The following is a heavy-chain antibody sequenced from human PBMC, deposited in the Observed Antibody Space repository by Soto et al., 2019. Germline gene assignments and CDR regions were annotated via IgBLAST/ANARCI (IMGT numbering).Heavy chain of an antibody. J-gene: IGHJ4*02. Sequence: GGSLRLSCAASGFTFSSYSMNWVRQAPGKGLEWVSYISSSSSTIYYADSVKGRFTISRDNAKNSLYLQMNSLRDEDTAVYYCAREATDYYDSSGYLDYWGQGPLVTVSS. CDR3: AREATDYYDSSGYLDY. V-gene: IGHV3-48*02. CDR1: GFTFSSYS. CDR2: ISSSSSTI. D-gene: IGHD3-22*01.